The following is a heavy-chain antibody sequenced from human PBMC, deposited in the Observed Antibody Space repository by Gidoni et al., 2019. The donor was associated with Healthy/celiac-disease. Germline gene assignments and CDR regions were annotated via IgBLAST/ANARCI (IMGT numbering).Heavy chain of an antibody. CDR3: ARRPDTAMVTGHEENWFDP. J-gene: IGHJ5*02. D-gene: IGHD5-18*01. CDR1: GGSFSGYY. CDR2: INHSGST. Sequence: QVQLQQWGAGLLKPSETLSLTCAVYGGSFSGYYWSWIRQPPGKGLEWIGEINHSGSTNYNPSLKSRVTISVDTSKNQFSLKLSSVTAADTAVYYCARRPDTAMVTGHEENWFDPWGQGTLVTVSS. V-gene: IGHV4-34*01.